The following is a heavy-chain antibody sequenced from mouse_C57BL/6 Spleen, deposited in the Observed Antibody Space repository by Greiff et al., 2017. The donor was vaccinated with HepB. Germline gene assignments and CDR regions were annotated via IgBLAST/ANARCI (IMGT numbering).Heavy chain of an antibody. Sequence: VQLQQSGPVLVKPGASVKMSCKASGYTFTDYYMNWVKQSHGKSLEWIGVINPYNGGTSYNQKFKGKATLTVDKSSSTAYMELNSLTSEDSAVYYCARCYSNSGYFDVGGTGTTVTVSS. CDR2: INPYNGGT. V-gene: IGHV1-19*01. D-gene: IGHD2-5*01. J-gene: IGHJ1*03. CDR1: GYTFTDYY. CDR3: ARCYSNSGYFDV.